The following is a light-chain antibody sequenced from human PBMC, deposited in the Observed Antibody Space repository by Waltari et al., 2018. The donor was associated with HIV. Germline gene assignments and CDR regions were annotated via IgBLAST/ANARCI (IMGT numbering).Light chain of an antibody. V-gene: IGLV2-23*02. CDR1: SSTVGSYNL. J-gene: IGLJ2*01. CDR3: CSYTGSNPFLL. Sequence: QSALTQPASVSGSPGQSTTIPCPGTSSTVGSYNLVSWYQQHPGRAPKVRIYEVSKRPSGVSNRFSGSKSGNTASLTISGLQAEDEADYYCCSYTGSNPFLLFGGGTKLTVL. CDR2: EVS.